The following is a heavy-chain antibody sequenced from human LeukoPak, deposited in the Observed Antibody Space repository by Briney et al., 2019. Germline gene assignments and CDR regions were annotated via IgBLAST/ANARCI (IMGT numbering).Heavy chain of an antibody. Sequence: GGSLRLSCAASGFTFSSYGMHWVRQAPGKGLEWVAFIRYDGSNKYYADSVKGRFTISRDNAKNSLYLQMNSLRVEDTALYYCAKDKGYGRWEGFDYWGQGTLVTVSS. CDR2: IRYDGSNK. V-gene: IGHV3-30*02. CDR1: GFTFSSYG. D-gene: IGHD1-26*01. CDR3: AKDKGYGRWEGFDY. J-gene: IGHJ4*02.